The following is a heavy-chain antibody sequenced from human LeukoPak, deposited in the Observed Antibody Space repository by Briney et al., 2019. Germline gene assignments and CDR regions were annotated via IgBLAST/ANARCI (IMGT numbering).Heavy chain of an antibody. D-gene: IGHD3-16*02. CDR1: DGSISSSSFF. V-gene: IGHV4-39*01. CDR2: IYYSGST. Sequence: SETLSLTCTVSDGSISSSSFFWGWIRQPPGKGLEWIGSIYYSGSTYYNPSLKSRVTISVDTSKNQFSLKVSSVTAADTAVYYCARRGLLSTPDAFDIWGQGTMVTVSS. J-gene: IGHJ3*02. CDR3: ARRGLLSTPDAFDI.